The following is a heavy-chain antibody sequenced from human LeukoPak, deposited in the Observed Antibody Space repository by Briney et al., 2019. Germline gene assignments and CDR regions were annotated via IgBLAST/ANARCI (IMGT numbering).Heavy chain of an antibody. Sequence: SQTLSLTCTVSGGSISSGGYYWSWIRPHPGKGLEWIGYIYYSGSTYYNPSLKSRVTISVDTSKNQFSLKLSSVTAADTAVYYCARDPGGSGYYYSFDIWGQGTMVTVSS. CDR1: GGSISSGGYY. CDR3: ARDPGGSGYYYSFDI. J-gene: IGHJ3*02. V-gene: IGHV4-31*03. D-gene: IGHD3-22*01. CDR2: IYYSGST.